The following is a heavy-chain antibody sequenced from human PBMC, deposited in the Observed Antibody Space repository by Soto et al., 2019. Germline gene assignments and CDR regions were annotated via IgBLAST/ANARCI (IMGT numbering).Heavy chain of an antibody. CDR2: IYYSGST. J-gene: IGHJ6*04. CDR3: ARDSRYCSSTSCYYYYYGMDV. D-gene: IGHD2-2*01. V-gene: IGHV4-31*03. CDR1: DCSNISGGYY. Sequence: SETLSLSCIVSDCSNISGGYYWSWIRQHPGKGLEWIGYIYYSGSTYYNPSLKSRVTISVDTSKNQFSLKLSSVTAADTAVYYCARDSRYCSSTSCYYYYYGMDVWGKGTTVTVSS.